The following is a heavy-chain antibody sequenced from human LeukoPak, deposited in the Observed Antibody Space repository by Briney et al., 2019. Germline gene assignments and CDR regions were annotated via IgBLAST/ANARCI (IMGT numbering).Heavy chain of an antibody. CDR2: MSPNSGDT. CDR3: ARGPPNWGYDY. Sequence: ASVKVSCKASGGTFTSYDFNWVRQATGQRPEWMGWMSPNSGDTGYAQKFQDRVTMTRNTSISTAYMELSSLRSDDTAVYYCARGPPNWGYDYWGPGTLVTVSS. V-gene: IGHV1-8*01. CDR1: GGTFTSYD. D-gene: IGHD7-27*01. J-gene: IGHJ4*02.